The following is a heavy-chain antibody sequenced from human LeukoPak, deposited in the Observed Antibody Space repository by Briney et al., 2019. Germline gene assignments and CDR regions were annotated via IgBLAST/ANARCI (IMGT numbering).Heavy chain of an antibody. Sequence: GGSLRLSCAASGFTFSSYAMSWVRQAPGKGLEWVSAISGSGGSTYYADSVKGRFTISRDNSKNTLYLQMNSLRADDTAVYYCTKSLYCSAGSCYKFDYWGQGTLVTVSS. CDR3: TKSLYCSAGSCYKFDY. CDR1: GFTFSSYA. CDR2: ISGSGGST. J-gene: IGHJ4*02. V-gene: IGHV3-23*01. D-gene: IGHD2-15*01.